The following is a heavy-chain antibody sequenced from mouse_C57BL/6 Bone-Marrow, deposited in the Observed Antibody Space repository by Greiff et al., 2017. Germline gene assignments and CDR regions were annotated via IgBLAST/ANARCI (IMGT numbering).Heavy chain of an antibody. Sequence: VKLQESGAELARPGASVKLSCKASGYTFTSYGISWVKQRTGQGLEWIGEIYPRSGNTYYNEKFKGKATLTADKSSSTAYMELRSLTSEDSAVYFCARSGTTVVPYFDYWGQGTTLTVSS. D-gene: IGHD1-1*01. J-gene: IGHJ2*01. CDR2: IYPRSGNT. V-gene: IGHV1-81*01. CDR1: GYTFTSYG. CDR3: ARSGTTVVPYFDY.